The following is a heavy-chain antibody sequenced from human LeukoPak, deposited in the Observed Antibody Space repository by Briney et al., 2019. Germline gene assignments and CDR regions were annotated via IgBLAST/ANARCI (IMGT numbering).Heavy chain of an antibody. CDR2: ILPADSDT. Sequence: GESLKISCKGSGYSFTNYYIAWVRRMPGKGLEWMGIILPADSDTRYSPSFQGQVTISADKSITTAYLQWSDLKASDTAMYYCARLRNFGSGSYAFDLWGQGTMVIVSS. V-gene: IGHV5-51*01. CDR3: ARLRNFGSGSYAFDL. J-gene: IGHJ3*01. CDR1: GYSFTNYY. D-gene: IGHD3-10*01.